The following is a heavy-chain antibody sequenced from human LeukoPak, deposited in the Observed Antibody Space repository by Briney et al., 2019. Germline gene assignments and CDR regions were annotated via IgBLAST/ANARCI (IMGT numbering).Heavy chain of an antibody. Sequence: SETLSLSCTVSGGTISTYYWMWIRQPPGKGLEWIGCTHYSGSINYNPSLKSRVTMSVDTSKNLFSLKLSSVTAADSAVYYCARGDMMLRGVIYDIDHWGQGTLVTVSS. CDR3: ARGDMMLRGVIYDIDH. CDR1: GGTISTYY. D-gene: IGHD3-10*01. J-gene: IGHJ5*02. CDR2: THYSGSI. V-gene: IGHV4-59*01.